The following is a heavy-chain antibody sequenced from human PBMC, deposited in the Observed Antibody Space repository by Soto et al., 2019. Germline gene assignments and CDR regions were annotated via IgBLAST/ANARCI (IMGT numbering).Heavy chain of an antibody. CDR2: IYHSGST. Sequence: QVQLQESGPGLVKPSGTLSLTCAVSSGSISSSNWWSWVRQPPGKGLEWIGEIYHSGSTNYNQSLKSRVTISVDKSKNQLSLKLSSVTAADTAVYYCARDSAFYSDSYYYYMDVWGKGTTVTVSS. CDR1: SGSISSSNW. CDR3: ARDSAFYSDSYYYYMDV. D-gene: IGHD4-17*01. J-gene: IGHJ6*03. V-gene: IGHV4-4*02.